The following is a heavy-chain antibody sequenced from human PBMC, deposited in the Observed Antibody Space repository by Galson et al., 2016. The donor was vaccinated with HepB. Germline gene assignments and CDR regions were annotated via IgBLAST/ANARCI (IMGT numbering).Heavy chain of an antibody. CDR3: ARKLSGSENYFFDY. V-gene: IGHV3-48*02. Sequence: SLRLSCAASGFIFSSYSMNWVRQAPGKGLEWVSYISTTSSAIYYADSVKGRFSISRDNAESSLYLQMNSLRDEDTAVYYCARKLSGSENYFFDYWGQGTLVIVSS. CDR1: GFIFSSYS. CDR2: ISTTSSAI. J-gene: IGHJ4*02. D-gene: IGHD3-10*01.